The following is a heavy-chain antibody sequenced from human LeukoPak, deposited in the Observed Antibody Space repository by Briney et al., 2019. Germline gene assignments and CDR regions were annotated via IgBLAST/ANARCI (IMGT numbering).Heavy chain of an antibody. Sequence: PGGSLRLFCAASGFTFSSYSMHWVRQAPGKALEWVSYISSGSSKIYYADSVKGRFTISRDNAKNSPYLQMNSLRADVRALYYCSRERVYCSSTSCYGYYLDYWGKGTLVTVSS. V-gene: IGHV3-48*01. CDR3: SRERVYCSSTSCYGYYLDY. J-gene: IGHJ4*02. CDR1: GFTFSSYS. CDR2: ISSGSSKI. D-gene: IGHD2-2*01.